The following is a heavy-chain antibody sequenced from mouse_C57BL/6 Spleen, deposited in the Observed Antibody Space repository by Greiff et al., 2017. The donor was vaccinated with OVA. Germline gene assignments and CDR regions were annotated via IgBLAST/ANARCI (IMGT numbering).Heavy chain of an antibody. CDR2: ISSGSSTI. J-gene: IGHJ4*01. CDR1: GFTFSDYG. Sequence: EVMLVESGGGLVKPGGSLKLSCAASGFTFSDYGMHWVRQAPEKGLEWVAYISSGSSTIYYADTVKGRFTISRDNAKNTLFLQMTSLRSEDTAMYYCARDYYGSRRYAMDYWGQGTSVTVSS. V-gene: IGHV5-17*01. D-gene: IGHD1-1*01. CDR3: ARDYYGSRRYAMDY.